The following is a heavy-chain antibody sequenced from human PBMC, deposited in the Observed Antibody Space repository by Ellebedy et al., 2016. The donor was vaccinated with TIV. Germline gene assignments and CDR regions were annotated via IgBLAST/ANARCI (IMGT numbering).Heavy chain of an antibody. CDR1: GGSISSGNYY. CDR2: INHSGIT. CDR3: ARCVGGYTLWVPFDY. D-gene: IGHD5-12*01. V-gene: IGHV4-30-4*01. Sequence: MPSETLSLTCTVSGGSISSGNYYWHWIRQPPGRGLAWMGYINHSGITYYNPSLKSRVTISVDTSKNQFSLKLSSVTAADTAVYYCARCVGGYTLWVPFDYWGQGTLVTVSS. J-gene: IGHJ4*02.